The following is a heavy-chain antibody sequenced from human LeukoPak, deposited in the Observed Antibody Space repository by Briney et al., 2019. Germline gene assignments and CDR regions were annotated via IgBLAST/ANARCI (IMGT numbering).Heavy chain of an antibody. D-gene: IGHD2-21*01. CDR3: ARGHISDWTFDY. Sequence: SETLSLTCTVSGGSISSYYWSWIRQPPGKGLEWIGYIYYSGSTNYNPSLKSRVTISVDTSKNQFSLKLSSVTAADTAVYYCARGHISDWTFDYWGQGTLVTVSS. V-gene: IGHV4-59*01. J-gene: IGHJ4*02. CDR1: GGSISSYY. CDR2: IYYSGST.